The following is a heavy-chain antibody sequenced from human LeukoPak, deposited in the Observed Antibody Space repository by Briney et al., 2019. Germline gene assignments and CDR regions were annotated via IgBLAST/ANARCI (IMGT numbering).Heavy chain of an antibody. CDR1: GGSFSGYY. D-gene: IGHD6-13*01. CDR2: INHTGGT. J-gene: IGHJ6*03. CDR3: ARTTEAHSWQTRYYSYYMDV. Sequence: PSETLSLTCAVYGGSFSGYYWTWIRQSPGKGLEWIGEINHTGGTNYNPSLKSRVTISVDTSKNQFSLKVNSVTAADTAVYYCARTTEAHSWQTRYYSYYMDVWGKGTTVTVSS. V-gene: IGHV4-34*01.